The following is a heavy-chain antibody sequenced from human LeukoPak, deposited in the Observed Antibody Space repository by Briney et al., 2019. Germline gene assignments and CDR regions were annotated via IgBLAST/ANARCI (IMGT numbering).Heavy chain of an antibody. CDR2: ISSSSNYI. V-gene: IGHV3-21*01. D-gene: IGHD6-19*01. J-gene: IGHJ4*02. Sequence: GGSLRLSCAASGFTFSSYSMNWVRQAPGKGLEWFSSISSSSNYIYYADSVKGRFTISRYNAKNSLYLQMNSLRAEDTAVYYCARDASGWYYFDYWGRGTLVTVSS. CDR3: ARDASGWYYFDY. CDR1: GFTFSSYS.